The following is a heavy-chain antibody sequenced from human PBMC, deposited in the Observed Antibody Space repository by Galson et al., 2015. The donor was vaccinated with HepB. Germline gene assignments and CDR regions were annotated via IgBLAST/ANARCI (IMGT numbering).Heavy chain of an antibody. CDR2: IYPVDSDT. J-gene: IGHJ4*02. D-gene: IGHD4-17*01. CDR1: GYSFTSYW. CDR3: ARGTITTRDFDL. V-gene: IGHV5-51*01. Sequence: QSGAEVKKPGESLKISCKGSGYSFTSYWIGWVRQIPGKGLEWMGVIYPVDSDTRHSPSFQGQVTISADRSISTAYLQWSSLKASDTAMYFCARGTITTRDFDLWGQGTLVTVSS.